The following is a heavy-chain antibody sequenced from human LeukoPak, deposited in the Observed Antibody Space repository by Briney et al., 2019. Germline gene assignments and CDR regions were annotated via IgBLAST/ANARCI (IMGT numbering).Heavy chain of an antibody. CDR1: GDSVSSKSAT. J-gene: IGHJ4*02. D-gene: IGHD4-17*01. Sequence: SQTLSLTCAISGDSVSSKSATWNWIRQSPSRGLEWLGRTYCRSKWYHDYAVSVNTRITINADTSKNQFSLQLNSVTPEDTAVYYCARDPVTTTDYFDYWGQGTLVTVSS. CDR2: TYCRSKWYH. V-gene: IGHV6-1*01. CDR3: ARDPVTTTDYFDY.